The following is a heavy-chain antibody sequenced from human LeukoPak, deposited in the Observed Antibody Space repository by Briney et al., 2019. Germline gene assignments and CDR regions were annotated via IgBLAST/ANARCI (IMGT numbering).Heavy chain of an antibody. CDR3: VRMSWFGDLPPDY. CDR1: GYTFTSYG. Sequence: ASVKVSCKASGYTFTSYGISWVRQAPGQGLEWMGWISAYNGNTNYAQKFQGRVTMTTDTSTTTAYMELRSLRSVDTAVYYCVRMSWFGDLPPDYWGQGTLVTVSS. V-gene: IGHV1-18*01. CDR2: ISAYNGNT. D-gene: IGHD3-10*01. J-gene: IGHJ4*02.